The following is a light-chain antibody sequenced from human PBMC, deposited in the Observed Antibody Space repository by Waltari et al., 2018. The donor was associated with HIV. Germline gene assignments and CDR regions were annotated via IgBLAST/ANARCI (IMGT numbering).Light chain of an antibody. CDR2: WAS. Sequence: DIVMTQSPDSLVVSLGERATFNCKSSQSVLYSSNNKNYLAWYQQKPGQPPKLLIYWASTRESGVPDRFSGSGSGTDFTLTISSLQAEDVAVYYCQQYYSTPFSFGGGTKVEIK. CDR1: QSVLYSSNNKNY. J-gene: IGKJ4*01. V-gene: IGKV4-1*01. CDR3: QQYYSTPFS.